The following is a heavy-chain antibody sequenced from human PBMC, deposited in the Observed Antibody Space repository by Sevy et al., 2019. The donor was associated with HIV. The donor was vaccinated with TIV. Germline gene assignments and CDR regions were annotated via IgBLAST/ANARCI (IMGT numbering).Heavy chain of an antibody. V-gene: IGHV3-30-3*01. CDR2: ISYDGSNK. CDR1: GFTFSSYA. CDR3: ARDSGSGSSYYYYGMDV. D-gene: IGHD3-10*01. J-gene: IGHJ6*02. Sequence: GGSLISCAASGFTFSSYAMHWVRQAPGKGLEWVAVISYDGSNKYYADSVKGRFTISRDNSKNTLYLQMNTLRAEDTAAYYCARDSGSGSSYYYYGMDVWGQGTTVTVSS.